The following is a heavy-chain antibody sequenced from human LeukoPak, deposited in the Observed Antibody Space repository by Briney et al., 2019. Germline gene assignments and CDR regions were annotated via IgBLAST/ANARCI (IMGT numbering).Heavy chain of an antibody. CDR1: GFTFSSYA. Sequence: GGSLRLSCAASGFTFSSYAMHWVRQAPGKGLEWVAVISYDGSNKYYADSVKGRFTISRDNSKNTLYLQMNSLRAEDTAVYYCARDQQTNSGRYHYYGMDVWGQGTTVTVSS. CDR3: ARDQQTNSGRYHYYGMDV. D-gene: IGHD1-26*01. CDR2: ISYDGSNK. V-gene: IGHV3-30-3*01. J-gene: IGHJ6*02.